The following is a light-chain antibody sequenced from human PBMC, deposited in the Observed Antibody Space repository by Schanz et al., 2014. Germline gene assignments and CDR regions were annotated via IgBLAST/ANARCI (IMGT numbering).Light chain of an antibody. V-gene: IGKV3-20*01. CDR2: GAS. Sequence: EIVLTQSPGTLSLSPGERATLSCRASQSVSSSYLAWYQQKPGQAPRLLIYGASSRATDIPDRFSGSGSGTDFTLTISSLQSEDFAVYYCQQYGSSPPRYTFGQGTKLEIK. CDR1: QSVSSSY. CDR3: QQYGSSPPRYT. J-gene: IGKJ2*01.